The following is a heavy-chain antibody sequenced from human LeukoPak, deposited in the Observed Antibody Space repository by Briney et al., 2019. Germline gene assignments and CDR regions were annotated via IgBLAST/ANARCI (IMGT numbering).Heavy chain of an antibody. CDR2: ISGSGGYT. D-gene: IGHD3-16*01. J-gene: IGHJ4*02. CDR3: AKALMITFGGVNFDY. CDR1: GFTFSSYT. Sequence: GGSLRLPCAASGFTFSSYTMTWVRQGPGKGLEWVSSISGSGGYTHNSDSVKGRFTISRDNSNNTLYLQMNSLRAEDTAVYYCAKALMITFGGVNFDYWGQGALVTVSS. V-gene: IGHV3-23*01.